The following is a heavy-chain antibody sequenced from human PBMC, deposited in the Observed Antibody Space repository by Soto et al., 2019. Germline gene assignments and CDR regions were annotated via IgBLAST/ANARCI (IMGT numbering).Heavy chain of an antibody. CDR2: IYYSGST. V-gene: IGHV4-61*01. CDR1: GCAVSSGIYY. D-gene: IGHD6-13*01. CDR3: ARETAANDAFDI. Sequence: QVQLQESGPGLVKHSETLSLTCTVSGCAVSSGIYYWSWIRQPPGEGLECIGYIYYSGSTNYHPSIKTRVTISVATSKNQSSRKLSSVTAADTAVDYCARETAANDAFDIWGQGTMVTVSS. J-gene: IGHJ3*02.